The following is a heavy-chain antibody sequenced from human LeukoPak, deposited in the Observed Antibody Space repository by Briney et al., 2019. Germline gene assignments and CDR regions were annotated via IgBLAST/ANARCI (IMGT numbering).Heavy chain of an antibody. CDR3: AKSSGSGSYHFDY. V-gene: IGHV3-30*18. Sequence: PGGSLRLSCAASGFTFSSYGMHWVRQAPGKGLEWVAVISYDGSNKYYADSVKGRFTISRDNPKNTLYLQMNSLRAEDTAVYYCAKSSGSGSYHFDYWGQGTLVTVSS. CDR2: ISYDGSNK. J-gene: IGHJ4*02. D-gene: IGHD1-26*01. CDR1: GFTFSSYG.